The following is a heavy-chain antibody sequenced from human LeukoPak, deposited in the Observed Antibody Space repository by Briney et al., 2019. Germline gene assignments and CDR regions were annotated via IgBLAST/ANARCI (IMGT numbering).Heavy chain of an antibody. CDR1: GFTFSSYA. J-gene: IGHJ4*02. Sequence: PGRSLRLSCAASGFTFSSYAMHWVRQAPGKGLEWVAVISYDGSNKYYADSVEGRFTISRDNSKNTLYLQMNSLRAEDTAVYYCARDGDGYYRDWGQGTLVTVSS. CDR2: ISYDGSNK. D-gene: IGHD5-24*01. CDR3: ARDGDGYYRD. V-gene: IGHV3-30-3*01.